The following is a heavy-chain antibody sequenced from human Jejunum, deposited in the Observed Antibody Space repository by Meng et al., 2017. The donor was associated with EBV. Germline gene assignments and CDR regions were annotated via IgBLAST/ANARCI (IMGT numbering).Heavy chain of an antibody. CDR1: GFPFRDQY. V-gene: IGHV3-11*01. CDR3: ARVRHGNSWVPLDY. CDR2: ISSSGNVL. Sequence: LVGVGDSCGMPGVSLGSSCGDSGFPFRDQYIKWSRQDSWKALHCVSSISSSGNVLIYEDSVNGRLTISRDNAKKSLLLQMNSLRVEDTAVYYCARVRHGNSWVPLDYWGQGALVTVSS. D-gene: IGHD6-13*01. J-gene: IGHJ4*02.